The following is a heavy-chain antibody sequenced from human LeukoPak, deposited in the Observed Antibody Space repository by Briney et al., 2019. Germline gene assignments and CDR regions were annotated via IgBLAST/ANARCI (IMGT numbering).Heavy chain of an antibody. CDR1: GYPFTNYG. V-gene: IGHV1-18*01. Sequence: ASLKVSCKTSGYPFTNYGISWVRQAPGQGLEWMGWISVYNGHTNYAQNLQGRVTMTTDTSTNTAYMDLRSLRSDDTAVYYCARRPLAGIAAAATPFDFWGQGTLVTVSS. CDR2: ISVYNGHT. D-gene: IGHD6-13*01. CDR3: ARRPLAGIAAAATPFDF. J-gene: IGHJ5*01.